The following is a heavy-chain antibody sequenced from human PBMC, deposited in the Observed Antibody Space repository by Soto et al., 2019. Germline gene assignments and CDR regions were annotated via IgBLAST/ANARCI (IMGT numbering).Heavy chain of an antibody. D-gene: IGHD6-19*01. J-gene: IGHJ4*02. Sequence: GGSLRLSCAASGFTFSSYGMHWVRQAPGKGLEWVAVISYDGSNKYYADSVKGRFTISRDNSKNTLYLQMNSLRAEDTAVYYCAKDHIFYPGIAVAGTQNWGQGTLVTVSS. V-gene: IGHV3-30*18. CDR2: ISYDGSNK. CDR1: GFTFSSYG. CDR3: AKDHIFYPGIAVAGTQN.